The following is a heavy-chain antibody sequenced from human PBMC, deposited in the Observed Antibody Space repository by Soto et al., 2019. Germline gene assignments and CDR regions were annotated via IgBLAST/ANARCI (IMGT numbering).Heavy chain of an antibody. D-gene: IGHD4-17*01. CDR3: ARKTTVTTYFDY. Sequence: QVQLQESGPGLVKPSDTLSLTCAVSGYSISSSNWWVWIRQPPGKGLEWIGYIYYTGSTYYNPSLKSRVTMSVDTSKNQFSLKVTSVTAVDTAVYYCARKTTVTTYFDYWVLGTLVTVSS. CDR1: GYSISSSNW. CDR2: IYYTGST. V-gene: IGHV4-28*01. J-gene: IGHJ4*02.